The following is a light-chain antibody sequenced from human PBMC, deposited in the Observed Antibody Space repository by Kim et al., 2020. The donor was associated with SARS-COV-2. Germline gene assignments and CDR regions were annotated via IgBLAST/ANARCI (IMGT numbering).Light chain of an antibody. J-gene: IGLJ3*02. CDR3: AAWDDSLSGRV. V-gene: IGLV1-47*02. Sequence: QGATICCSSSTSNSASNYVYWYQQLPGTAPKLLIYSNNQRPSGVPDRFSGSKSGTSASLAISGLRAEDEADYYCAAWDDSLSGRVFGGGTKLTVL. CDR2: SNN. CDR1: TSNSASNY.